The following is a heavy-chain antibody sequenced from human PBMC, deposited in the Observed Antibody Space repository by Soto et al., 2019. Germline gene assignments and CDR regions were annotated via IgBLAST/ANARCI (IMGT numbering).Heavy chain of an antibody. J-gene: IGHJ5*02. D-gene: IGHD2-15*01. CDR1: GGSISSRSYY. Sequence: QVQLQASGPGLVKPSETLSLICPVSGGSISSRSYYWGWIRQPPGKGLEWIGSVYYSGSTYYNPSLLCPVTISVDASKNQFSLKLSSVTAADTAVYYCARPPGNYSVSFDPWGQGTLVTVSS. CDR3: ARPPGNYSVSFDP. V-gene: IGHV4-39*01. CDR2: VYYSGST.